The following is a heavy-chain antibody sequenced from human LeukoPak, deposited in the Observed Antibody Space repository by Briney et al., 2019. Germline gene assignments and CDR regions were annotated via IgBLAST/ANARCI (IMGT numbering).Heavy chain of an antibody. CDR1: GVSISSTNDY. Sequence: SETLSLTCTVSGVSISSTNDYWGWIRQPPGKGLEWIGTIYYSGSTYYNASLKSRVTISVDTSKNQFSLKLNSVTAADTAVSYCVEIPAALNWFDPWGQGTLVTVSS. V-gene: IGHV4-39*01. CDR3: VEIPAALNWFDP. D-gene: IGHD2-2*01. J-gene: IGHJ5*02. CDR2: IYYSGST.